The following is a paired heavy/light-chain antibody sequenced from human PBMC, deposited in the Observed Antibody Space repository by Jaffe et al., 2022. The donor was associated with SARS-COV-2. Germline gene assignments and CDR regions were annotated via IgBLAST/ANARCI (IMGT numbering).Light chain of an antibody. CDR3: SSHASGGTTV. J-gene: IGLJ3*02. Sequence: QSALTQPASVSGSPGQSITISCTGTTSDIGAYNYVSWYQQHPGKAPKLMIYGVNNRPSGVSSRFSGSKSGNTASLTISGLQAEDETDYYCSSHASGGTTVFGGGTRVTVL. CDR1: TSDIGAYNY. V-gene: IGLV2-14*01. CDR2: GVN.
Heavy chain of an antibody. CDR2: IQHSGST. J-gene: IGHJ5*01. D-gene: IGHD2-2*01. CDR1: GDSISSNNW. V-gene: IGHV4-4*02. Sequence: QVQLQESGPGLVKPSGTLSLTCVVSGDSISSNNWWSWVRQPPGKGLEWIGEIQHSGSTNYNPSLKSRVTISVDKSKNQFSLNLRSVTAADTAVYYCAREDCSSPVCYDQFDSWGQGTLVTVSS. CDR3: AREDCSSPVCYDQFDS.